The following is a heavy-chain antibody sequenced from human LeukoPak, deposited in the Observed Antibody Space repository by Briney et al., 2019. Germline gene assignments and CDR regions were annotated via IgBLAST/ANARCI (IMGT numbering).Heavy chain of an antibody. J-gene: IGHJ5*01. CDR1: GFAFSFYA. V-gene: IGHV3-23*01. Sequence: GGSLRLSCEASGFAFSFYAMSWLRQPPGKGLEWVSTINANSGSTSYAASVRGRFTISRDNSKNTLYLQLNTLRAEDTAAYYCAKPISGGLAVTADWFDPWGQGTLVVVSS. D-gene: IGHD6-19*01. CDR3: AKPISGGLAVTADWFDP. CDR2: INANSGST.